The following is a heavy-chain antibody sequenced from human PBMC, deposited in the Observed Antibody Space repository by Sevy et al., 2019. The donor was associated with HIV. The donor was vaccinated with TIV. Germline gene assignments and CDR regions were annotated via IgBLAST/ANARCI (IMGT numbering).Heavy chain of an antibody. J-gene: IGHJ4*02. CDR3: TRHRLSMVRGIIMAHYFDY. V-gene: IGHV3-73*01. D-gene: IGHD3-10*01. Sequence: GGSLRLSCAASGFTFSGSAIHWVRQASGKGLEWVGRIRSKSNSHATAYAASVKGRVTISRDDSKNTAYLQMNSLKTEDTAVYYCTRHRLSMVRGIIMAHYFDYWGPGTLVTVSS. CDR1: GFTFSGSA. CDR2: IRSKSNSHAT.